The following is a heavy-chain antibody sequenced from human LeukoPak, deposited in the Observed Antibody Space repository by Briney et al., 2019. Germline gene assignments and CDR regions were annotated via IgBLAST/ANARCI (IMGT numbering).Heavy chain of an antibody. CDR2: ISYDGSNK. CDR1: GFTFSSYG. CDR3: AKDPYYYDSSGYYYVDSGSYFDY. Sequence: GGSLRLSCAASGFTFSSYGMHWVRQAPGKGLEWVAVISYDGSNKYYADSVKGRFTISRDNSKNTLYLQMNSLRAEDTAVYYCAKDPYYYDSSGYYYVDSGSYFDYWGQGTLVTVSS. J-gene: IGHJ4*02. V-gene: IGHV3-30*18. D-gene: IGHD3-22*01.